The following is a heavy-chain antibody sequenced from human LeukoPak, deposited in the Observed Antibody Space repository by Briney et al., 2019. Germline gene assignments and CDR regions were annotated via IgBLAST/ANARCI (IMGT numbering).Heavy chain of an antibody. V-gene: IGHV1-8*01. D-gene: IGHD6-13*01. Sequence: ASVKVSCKASGYTFTSYDINWVRQATGQGLEWMGWMNPNSGNTGYSQKFQGRVTITRDTSASTAYMELSSLRSEDTAVYYCAREISGSSCSDYWGQGTLVTVSS. CDR2: MNPNSGNT. CDR1: GYTFTSYD. CDR3: AREISGSSCSDY. J-gene: IGHJ4*02.